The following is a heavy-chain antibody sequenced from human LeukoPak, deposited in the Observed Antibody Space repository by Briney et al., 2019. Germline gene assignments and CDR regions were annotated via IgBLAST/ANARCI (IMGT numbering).Heavy chain of an antibody. CDR2: IWYDGSNK. Sequence: GGSLRLSCAASGFTFSSYGMHWVRQAPGKGLEWVAVIWYDGSNKYYADSVKGRFTISRDNSKNTLYLQMNSLRAEDTAVYYCARVLQGEWFFDYWGQGTLVTVSS. CDR1: GFTFSSYG. J-gene: IGHJ4*02. D-gene: IGHD3-3*01. CDR3: ARVLQGEWFFDY. V-gene: IGHV3-33*01.